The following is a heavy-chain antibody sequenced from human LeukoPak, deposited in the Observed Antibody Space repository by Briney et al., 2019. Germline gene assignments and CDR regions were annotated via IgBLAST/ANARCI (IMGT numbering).Heavy chain of an antibody. CDR1: GFTVSSNY. Sequence: PGGSLRLSCAASGFTVSSNYMSWVRQAPGKGLEWVSVIYSGGSTYYADSVKGRFTISRDNSKNTLYLQMNSLRAEDTAVYYCARGSDDPPTYYLDYWGQGTLVTVSS. J-gene: IGHJ4*02. CDR3: ARGSDDPPTYYLDY. V-gene: IGHV3-53*01. CDR2: IYSGGST.